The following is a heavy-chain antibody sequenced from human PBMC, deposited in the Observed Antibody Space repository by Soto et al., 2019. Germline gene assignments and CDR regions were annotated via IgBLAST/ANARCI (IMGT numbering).Heavy chain of an antibody. D-gene: IGHD6-13*01. CDR3: ARGYSSSWYTSGAFDI. V-gene: IGHV4-59*01. CDR1: GGSISSYY. CDR2: IYYSGST. J-gene: IGHJ3*02. Sequence: QVQLQESGPGLVKPSETLSLTCTVSGGSISSYYWSWIRQPPGKGLEWIGYIYYSGSTNYNPSLKSRVTIAVDTSKNPFSLKLSSVTAADTAVYYCARGYSSSWYTSGAFDIWGQGTMVTVSS.